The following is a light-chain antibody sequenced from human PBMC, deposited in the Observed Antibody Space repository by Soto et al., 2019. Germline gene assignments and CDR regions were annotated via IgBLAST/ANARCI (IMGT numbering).Light chain of an antibody. V-gene: IGLV2-8*01. J-gene: IGLJ1*01. CDR3: ASYAGSNNSV. Sequence: QSALTQPPSASGSPGQSVTISCTGTSSVVGGYNHVSWYQQNPGKAPKLMIYDVSKRPSGVPDRFSGSKSGNTASLTISGLQAEDEADYYCASYAGSNNSVFGTGTKVTVL. CDR1: SSVVGGYNH. CDR2: DVS.